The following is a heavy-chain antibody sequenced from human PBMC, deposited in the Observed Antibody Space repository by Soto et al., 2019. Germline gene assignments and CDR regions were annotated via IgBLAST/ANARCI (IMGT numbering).Heavy chain of an antibody. CDR2: IYWDDDK. J-gene: IGHJ6*02. V-gene: IGHV2-5*02. D-gene: IGHD5-18*01. CDR3: AHRRYSYGYYYYYYGMDV. Sequence: QITLKESGPTLVKPTQTLTLTCTFSGFSLSTSGVGVGWIRQPPGKALEWLALIYWDDDKRYSPSLKSRLTITKDTSKHQVVLTMTNMDPVDTATYYCAHRRYSYGYYYYYYGMDVWGQGTTVTVSS. CDR1: GFSLSTSGVG.